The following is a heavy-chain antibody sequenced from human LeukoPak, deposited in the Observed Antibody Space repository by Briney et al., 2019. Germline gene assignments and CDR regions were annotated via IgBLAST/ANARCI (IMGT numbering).Heavy chain of an antibody. J-gene: IGHJ4*02. CDR1: GSTLSSYE. D-gene: IGHD5-24*01. CDR2: ISSSGSAI. CDR3: ARRGDGYNSFDY. Sequence: GGSLTLSCAASGSTLSSYEMNWVSQAPGKGLEWVSYISSSGSAIYYADSVKGRFTISRDNAKNSLYLQMNSLRAEDTAVYYCARRGDGYNSFDYWGQGTPVTVSS. V-gene: IGHV3-48*03.